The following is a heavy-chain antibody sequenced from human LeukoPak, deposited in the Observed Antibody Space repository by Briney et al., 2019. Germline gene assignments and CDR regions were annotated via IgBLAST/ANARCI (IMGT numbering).Heavy chain of an antibody. D-gene: IGHD6-13*01. V-gene: IGHV3-23*01. Sequence: AGGSLRLSCAASGFTFSSYAMSWVRQAPGKGLEWVSAISGSGGSTYYADSVKGRFTISRDNSKNTLYLQMNSLRAEDTAVYYCAKGYQLVLDYYYGMDVWGQGTTVTVSS. CDR2: ISGSGGST. J-gene: IGHJ6*02. CDR3: AKGYQLVLDYYYGMDV. CDR1: GFTFSSYA.